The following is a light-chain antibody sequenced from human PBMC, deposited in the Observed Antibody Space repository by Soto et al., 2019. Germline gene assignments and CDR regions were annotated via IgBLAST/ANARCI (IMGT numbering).Light chain of an antibody. Sequence: QSVLTQPPSVSGAPGQSVTISCTGSNSNIGAGYDVHWYQQIPGKAPKLLVYNSNSRPSGIPDRFSGSTSGTSASLVIRGLQSEDEADYYCAAWDDILNGYVFGGGTKVTVL. J-gene: IGLJ1*01. CDR1: NSNIGAGYD. CDR3: AAWDDILNGYV. V-gene: IGLV1-40*01. CDR2: NSN.